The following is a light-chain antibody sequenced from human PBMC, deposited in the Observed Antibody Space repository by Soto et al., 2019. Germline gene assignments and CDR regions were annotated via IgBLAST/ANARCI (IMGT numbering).Light chain of an antibody. Sequence: QSALTQPAYVSGSRGQSITISCTGTSSDVGAYDYVSWYQQHPGKAPQLMIYDVSNRPSGVSNRFSGSKSGNTASLTISGLQAEDEADYHCSSFTTSSTVLFGGGTKLTVL. CDR1: SSDVGAYDY. J-gene: IGLJ2*01. V-gene: IGLV2-14*03. CDR2: DVS. CDR3: SSFTTSSTVL.